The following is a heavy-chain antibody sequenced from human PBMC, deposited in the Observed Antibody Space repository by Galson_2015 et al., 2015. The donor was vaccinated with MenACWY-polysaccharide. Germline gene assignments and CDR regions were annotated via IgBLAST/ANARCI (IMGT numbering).Heavy chain of an antibody. CDR1: GFTFSSYA. J-gene: IGHJ6*02. V-gene: IGHV3-23*01. Sequence: SLRLSCAASGFTFSSYAMNWVRQAPGKGLEWVSSITDGAYSTYYADSVKGRFTISRDNSKNTLYLQMNSLRAEDTAVYYCAKNSTRSYTSDYYRMDAWSQGATVSDSS. CDR2: ITDGAYST. D-gene: IGHD2/OR15-2a*01. CDR3: AKNSTRSYTSDYYRMDA.